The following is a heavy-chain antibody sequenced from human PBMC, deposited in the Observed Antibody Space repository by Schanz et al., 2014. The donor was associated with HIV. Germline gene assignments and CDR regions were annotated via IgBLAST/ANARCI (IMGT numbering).Heavy chain of an antibody. V-gene: IGHV3-30-3*01. J-gene: IGHJ4*02. CDR3: AKDSGSGVMFNFDY. CDR2: ISYDGSNK. Sequence: QVQLVESGGGVVQPGRSLRLSCAVSGFTFSNYAMNWVRQAPGKGLEWVAVISYDGSNKYYADSVKGRFTISRDSSKNTLYLQMSSLRAEDTAVYYCAKDSGSGVMFNFDYWGQGTLVTVSS. CDR1: GFTFSNYA. D-gene: IGHD3-10*01.